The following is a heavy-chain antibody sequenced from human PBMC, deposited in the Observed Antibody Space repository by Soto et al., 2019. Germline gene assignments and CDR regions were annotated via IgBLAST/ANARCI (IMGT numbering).Heavy chain of an antibody. V-gene: IGHV3-30-3*01. D-gene: IGHD3-16*01. Sequence: QVQLVESGGGVVQPGRSLRLSCAASGFTFSSYDMHWVRQAPGKGLEWVAVMSYDGSNKYYADSVKGRFTISRANSKNKMYLQMTSLRAEDTAVDDCARDRGYNYDKGVDYWGQGALVSVSS. J-gene: IGHJ4*02. CDR3: ARDRGYNYDKGVDY. CDR2: MSYDGSNK. CDR1: GFTFSSYD.